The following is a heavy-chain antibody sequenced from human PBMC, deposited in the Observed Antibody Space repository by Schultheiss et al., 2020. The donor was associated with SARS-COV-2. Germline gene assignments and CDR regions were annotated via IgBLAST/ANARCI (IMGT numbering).Heavy chain of an antibody. CDR1: GGTFSSYA. V-gene: IGHV1-8*02. CDR3: ARSSEDYGDY. Sequence: ASVKVSCKASGGTFSSYAISWVRQATGQGLEWMGWMNPNSGNTGYAQKFQGRVTMTRNTSISTAYMELSSLRSEDTAVYYCARSSEDYGDYWGQGTLVTVSS. J-gene: IGHJ4*02. CDR2: MNPNSGNT.